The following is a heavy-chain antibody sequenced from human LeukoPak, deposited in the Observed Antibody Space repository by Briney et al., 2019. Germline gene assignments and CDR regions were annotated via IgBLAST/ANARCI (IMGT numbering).Heavy chain of an antibody. CDR3: ARGGIQVSGIDEFDY. CDR1: GFTFSSYG. CDR2: IGIRGDT. J-gene: IGHJ4*02. V-gene: IGHV3-13*01. Sequence: GRSLRLFCAASGFTFSSYGLHWVRQVIGKGLESVSAIGIRGDTHYSGSVKGRFTISRENAESSLYLQMNSLTAEDTAVYYCARGGIQVSGIDEFDYWGQGTLVTVSS. D-gene: IGHD6-19*01.